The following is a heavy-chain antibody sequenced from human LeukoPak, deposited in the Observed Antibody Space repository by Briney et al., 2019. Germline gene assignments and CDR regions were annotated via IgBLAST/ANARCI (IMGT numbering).Heavy chain of an antibody. Sequence: GGSLRLSCAASGFTVSSNYMSWVRQAPGKGLEWVSVIYSGGNTNYADSVKGRLTISRDNSKNTLYLQMNSLRAEDTAVYYCASGPYSSSWYASNYWGQGALVTVSS. D-gene: IGHD6-13*01. CDR3: ASGPYSSSWYASNY. V-gene: IGHV3-53*01. CDR1: GFTVSSNY. CDR2: IYSGGNT. J-gene: IGHJ4*02.